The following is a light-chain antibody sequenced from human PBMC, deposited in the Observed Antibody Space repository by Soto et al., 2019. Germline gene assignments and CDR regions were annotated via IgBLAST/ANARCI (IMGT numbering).Light chain of an antibody. CDR3: NSYTSSSPLV. CDR1: SSDVGGYNF. CDR2: NVY. J-gene: IGLJ2*01. Sequence: QSVLTQPASVSGSPGQSITISYTGTSSDVGGYNFVSWYQQHPGKAPKLMLYNVYDRPSGISHRFSGSRSGTTASLTISGLQAEDEAHYYCNSYTSSSPLVFGGGTQLTVL. V-gene: IGLV2-14*03.